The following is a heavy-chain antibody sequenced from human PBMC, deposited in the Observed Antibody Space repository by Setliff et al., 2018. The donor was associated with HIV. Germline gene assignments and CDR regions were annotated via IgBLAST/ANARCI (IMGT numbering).Heavy chain of an antibody. D-gene: IGHD2-21*02. CDR3: ARQGNIVVVTSFDY. CDR2: VDYTGST. J-gene: IGHJ4*02. V-gene: IGHV4-39*07. CDR1: GGSISTSNYY. Sequence: SETMSLICTVSGGSISTSNYYWGWVRQPPGKGLEWVGNVDYTGSTYYNPSLKSRVTISVDTSKNQFSLRLNSVTAADTAVYYCARQGNIVVVTSFDYWGQGTLVTVSS.